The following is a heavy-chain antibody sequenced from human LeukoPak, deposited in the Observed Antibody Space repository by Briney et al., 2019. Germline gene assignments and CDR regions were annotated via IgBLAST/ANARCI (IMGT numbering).Heavy chain of an antibody. CDR1: GVSISSYY. V-gene: IGHV4-59*08. Sequence: SETLSLTCTVSGVSISSYYWSWIRQPPGKGLEYIGYIYYSGNTNYNPSLKSRVTISVDTSKNQFSLKLSSVTAADTAVYYCARHKNYYDSSGYYYELDYWGQGTLVTVSS. CDR3: ARHKNYYDSSGYYYELDY. D-gene: IGHD3-22*01. J-gene: IGHJ4*02. CDR2: IYYSGNT.